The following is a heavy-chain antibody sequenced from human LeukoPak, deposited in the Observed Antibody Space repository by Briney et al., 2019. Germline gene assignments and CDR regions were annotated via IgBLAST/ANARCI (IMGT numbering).Heavy chain of an antibody. CDR3: ARHRGARGRDVVVVAAARYYFDY. D-gene: IGHD2-15*01. J-gene: IGHJ4*02. Sequence: SETLSLTCAVYGGSFSGYYWSWIRQPPGKGLEWIGEINHSGSTNYNPSLKSRVTISVDTSKNQFSLKLSSVTAADTAVYYCARHRGARGRDVVVVAAARYYFDYWGQGTLVTVSS. CDR1: GGSFSGYY. CDR2: INHSGST. V-gene: IGHV4-34*01.